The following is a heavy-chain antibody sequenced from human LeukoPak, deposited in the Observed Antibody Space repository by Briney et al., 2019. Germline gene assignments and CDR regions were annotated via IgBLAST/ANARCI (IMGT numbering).Heavy chain of an antibody. J-gene: IGHJ1*01. D-gene: IGHD2-15*01. CDR1: RYSISSGYY. V-gene: IGHV4-38-2*01. CDR2: IYHSGST. CDR3: ARVGGSLDYFQH. Sequence: SETLSLTCAVSRYSISSGYYWGWIRQPPGKGLEWIGNIYHSGSTYYNPSLKSRVTISVDTSKNQFSLKLISVTAADTAVYYCARVGGSLDYFQHWGQGTLVTVSS.